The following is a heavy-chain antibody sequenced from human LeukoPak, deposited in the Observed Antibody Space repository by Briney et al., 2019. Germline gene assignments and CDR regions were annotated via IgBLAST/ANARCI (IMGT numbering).Heavy chain of an antibody. CDR2: ISGDGGST. V-gene: IGHV3-43*02. Sequence: GGSLRLSCAASGFTFDDYAMHWVHQAPGKGLEWISLISGDGGSTYYTDSVKGRFTISRDNSKNSLNLQMNSLRTEDTALYYCAKPLRILKTGTTHYYYYGMDVWGQGTTVTVSS. J-gene: IGHJ6*02. D-gene: IGHD1-1*01. CDR3: AKPLRILKTGTTHYYYYGMDV. CDR1: GFTFDDYA.